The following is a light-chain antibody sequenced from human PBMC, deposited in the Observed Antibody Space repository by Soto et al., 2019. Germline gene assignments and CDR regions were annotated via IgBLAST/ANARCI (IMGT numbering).Light chain of an antibody. CDR2: AAS. CDR3: PQSYSTPFT. CDR1: QSISSY. J-gene: IGKJ5*01. Sequence: DIQMTQSPSSLSASVGDRVTITCRASQSISSYLNWYQQKPGKAPKLLIYAASSLQSGVPSRFSGSGSGTDFNLTNSSLQPEDFANYYCPQSYSTPFTFGQGTRLEIK. V-gene: IGKV1-39*01.